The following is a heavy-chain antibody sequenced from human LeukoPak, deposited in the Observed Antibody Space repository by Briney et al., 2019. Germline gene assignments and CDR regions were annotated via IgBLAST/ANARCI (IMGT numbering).Heavy chain of an antibody. CDR1: GFTFSSYA. Sequence: GGSLRLSCAASGFTFSSYAMHWVRQAPGKGLECVSAISSNGGSTYYANSVKGRFTISRDNSKNTLYLQMGSLRAEDMAVYYCARGYDFWSGYWSHSDYWGQGTLVTVSS. D-gene: IGHD3-3*01. J-gene: IGHJ4*02. V-gene: IGHV3-64*01. CDR3: ARGYDFWSGYWSHSDY. CDR2: ISSNGGST.